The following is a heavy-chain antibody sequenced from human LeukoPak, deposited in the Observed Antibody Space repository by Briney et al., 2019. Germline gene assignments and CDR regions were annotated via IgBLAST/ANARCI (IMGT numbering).Heavy chain of an antibody. V-gene: IGHV3-74*01. D-gene: IGHD6-6*01. CDR1: GFTFSSYW. CDR2: INSDGIST. J-gene: IGHJ4*02. Sequence: GGSLRLSCAASGFTFSSYWMHWVRQAPGKGLVWVSRINSDGISTSYADSVKGRFTISRDNAKNTLYLQMNSLRAEDTAVYYCARVQGAYSSSSGIDYWGQGTLVTVSS. CDR3: ARVQGAYSSSSGIDY.